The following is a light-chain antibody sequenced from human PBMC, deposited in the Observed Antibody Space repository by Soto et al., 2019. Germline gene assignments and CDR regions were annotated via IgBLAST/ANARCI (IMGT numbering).Light chain of an antibody. CDR3: QQRSNWPPIT. V-gene: IGKV3-11*01. Sequence: EIVMTQSPTTLSVSPGERATLSCWASQSVNTRLAWYQQIPGQGPRLLIYGASTRATGIPDRFSGSGGGTDFTLTISSLEPEDAAVYYCQQRSNWPPITCGQGTRRENK. CDR2: GAS. J-gene: IGKJ5*01. CDR1: QSVNTR.